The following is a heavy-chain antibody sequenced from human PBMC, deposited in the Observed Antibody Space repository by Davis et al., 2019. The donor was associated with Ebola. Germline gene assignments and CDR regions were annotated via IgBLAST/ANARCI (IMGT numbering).Heavy chain of an antibody. J-gene: IGHJ4*02. Sequence: GESLKISCTASGFTVSSNHMSWVRQAPGTGLELVSVIYDQSTAYADAVRGRFIISRDKSNNTLYLEMSSLRVDDTAVYYCATTQWLREFDNWGQGTLVTVSS. V-gene: IGHV3-53*05. CDR1: GFTVSSNH. CDR3: ATTQWLREFDN. CDR2: IYDQST. D-gene: IGHD6-19*01.